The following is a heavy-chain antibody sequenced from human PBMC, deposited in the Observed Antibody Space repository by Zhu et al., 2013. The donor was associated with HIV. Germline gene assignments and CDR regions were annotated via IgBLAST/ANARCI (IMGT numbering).Heavy chain of an antibody. CDR3: ARGYTEFGELFVGFDY. CDR1: GYTFTSYA. D-gene: IGHD3-10*01. CDR2: INAGNGNT. V-gene: IGHV1-3*01. J-gene: IGHJ4*02. Sequence: QVQLVQSGAEVKKPGASVKVSCKASGYTFTSYAMHWVRQAPGQRLEWMGWINAGNGNTKYSQKFQGRVTITRDTSASTAYMELSSLRSEDTAVYYCARGYTEFGELFVGFDYWGQGTLVTVSS.